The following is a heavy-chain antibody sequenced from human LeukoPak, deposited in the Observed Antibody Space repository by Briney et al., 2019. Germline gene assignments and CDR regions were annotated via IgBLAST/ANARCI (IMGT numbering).Heavy chain of an antibody. J-gene: IGHJ5*02. CDR1: GGFISSGGYN. V-gene: IGHV4-31*03. Sequence: SETLSLTCTVSGGFISSGGYNWSWLRQPPGKGLEWIGYIYYTGITYYNPSLRSRVTISVDTSKNLFSLKLSSVTAADTAVYYCARDAGNWFDPWGQGTLVTVSS. CDR3: ARDAGNWFDP. CDR2: IYYTGIT.